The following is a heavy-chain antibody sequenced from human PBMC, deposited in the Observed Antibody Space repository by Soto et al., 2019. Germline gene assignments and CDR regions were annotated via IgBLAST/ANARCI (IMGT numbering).Heavy chain of an antibody. CDR3: ARDSYGGNSLRSRPGVQIDY. CDR1: GYTFTGYY. D-gene: IGHD4-17*01. CDR2: INPNSGGT. J-gene: IGHJ4*02. Sequence: ASVKVSCKASGYTFTGYYMHWVRQAPGQGLEWMGWINPNSGGTNYAQKFQGWVTMTRDTSISTAYMELSRLRSDDTAVYYCARDSYGGNSLRSRPGVQIDYWGQGTLVTVSS. V-gene: IGHV1-2*04.